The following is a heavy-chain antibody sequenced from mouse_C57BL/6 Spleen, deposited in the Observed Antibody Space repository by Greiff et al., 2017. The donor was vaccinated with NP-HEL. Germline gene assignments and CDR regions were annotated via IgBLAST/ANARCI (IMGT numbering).Heavy chain of an antibody. CDR1: GYTFTDYY. CDR2: INPNNGGT. Sequence: EVQLQQSGPELVKPGASVKISCKASGYTFTDYYMNWVKQSHGKSLEWIGDINPNNGGTSYNQKFKGKATLTVDKSSSTAYMELRSRTSEDSAVYYCARRGYGWFAYWGQGTLVTVSA. V-gene: IGHV1-26*01. J-gene: IGHJ3*01. CDR3: ARRGYGWFAY. D-gene: IGHD2-10*02.